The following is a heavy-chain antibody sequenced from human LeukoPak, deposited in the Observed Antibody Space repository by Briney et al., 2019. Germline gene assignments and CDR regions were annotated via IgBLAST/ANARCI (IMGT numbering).Heavy chain of an antibody. Sequence: ASVKVSCKASGYTFTTYDINWVRLVAGQGLEWLGWINTNSGDRGYAQKFQGRVTMTRNTSISTAYMELSSLRSEDTAVYYCARGLYYDSSGYYGDPLDYWGQGTLVTVSS. CDR3: ARGLYYDSSGYYGDPLDY. V-gene: IGHV1-8*02. CDR2: INTNSGDR. CDR1: GYTFTTYD. D-gene: IGHD3-22*01. J-gene: IGHJ4*02.